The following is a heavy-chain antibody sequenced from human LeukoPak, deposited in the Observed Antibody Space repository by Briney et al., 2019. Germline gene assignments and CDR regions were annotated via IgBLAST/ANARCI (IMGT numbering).Heavy chain of an antibody. Sequence: GGSLRLSCAASGFTFSDYYMTWIRQAPGKGLEWVSYISSDDNTIYYADSVKGRFTISRDNAKNSLYLQMNSLRAEDTAVYYCAKDVAVAGSYYYGMDVWGQGTTVTVSS. J-gene: IGHJ6*02. CDR3: AKDVAVAGSYYYGMDV. D-gene: IGHD6-19*01. CDR1: GFTFSDYY. CDR2: ISSDDNTI. V-gene: IGHV3-11*04.